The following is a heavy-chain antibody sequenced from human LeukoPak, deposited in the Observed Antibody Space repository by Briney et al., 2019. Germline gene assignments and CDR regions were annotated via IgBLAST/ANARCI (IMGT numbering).Heavy chain of an antibody. CDR1: GGSFSGYY. CDR3: AREILETYYMDV. D-gene: IGHD3-3*01. Sequence: SETLSLTCAVYGGSFSGYYWSWIRQPPGKGLEWIGYIYHSGSTYYNPSLKSRVTISVDRSKNQFSLKLSSVTAADTAVYYCAREILETYYMDVWGKGTTVTVSS. J-gene: IGHJ6*03. V-gene: IGHV4-34*01. CDR2: IYHSGST.